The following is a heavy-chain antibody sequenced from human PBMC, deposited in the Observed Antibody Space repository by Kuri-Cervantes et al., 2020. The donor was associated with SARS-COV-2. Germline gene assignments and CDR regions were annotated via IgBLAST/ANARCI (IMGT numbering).Heavy chain of an antibody. Sequence: GGSLRLSYAASGFTFSSYGMHWVRQAPGKGLEWVAVISYDGSNKYYADSVKGRFTISRDNSKNTLYLQMNSLRAEDTAVYYCAKIFSPGDYWGQGTLVTVSS. J-gene: IGHJ4*02. CDR3: AKIFSPGDY. V-gene: IGHV3-30*18. CDR1: GFTFSSYG. CDR2: ISYDGSNK. D-gene: IGHD3-3*01.